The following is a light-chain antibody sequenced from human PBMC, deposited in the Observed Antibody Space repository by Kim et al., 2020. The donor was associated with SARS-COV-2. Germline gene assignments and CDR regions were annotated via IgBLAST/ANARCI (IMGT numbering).Light chain of an antibody. V-gene: IGLV6-57*03. J-gene: IGLJ2*01. Sequence: GKTVVISCTRSSGNIASDYVQWYQQRPGSVPTTVIYENNRRPSGVPDRFSGSIGSSSNSASLTISGLKTEDEADYYCQSYDSSTVVFGGGTQLTVL. CDR2: ENN. CDR1: SGNIASDY. CDR3: QSYDSSTVV.